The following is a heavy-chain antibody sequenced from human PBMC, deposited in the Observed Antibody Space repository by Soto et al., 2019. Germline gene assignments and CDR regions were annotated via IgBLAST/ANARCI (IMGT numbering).Heavy chain of an antibody. CDR3: ARELHGGGYGMDV. CDR1: GFTFSDYY. CDR2: ISGNGEII. V-gene: IGHV3-11*04. J-gene: IGHJ6*02. Sequence: GGSLRLSCAASGFTFSDYYIHWIRRAPGKGLEWISYISGNGEIIQYAASARGRFTISREKAKNSLYLQMNSLSAGDTAVYYCARELHGGGYGMDVWGQGTTVTVSS.